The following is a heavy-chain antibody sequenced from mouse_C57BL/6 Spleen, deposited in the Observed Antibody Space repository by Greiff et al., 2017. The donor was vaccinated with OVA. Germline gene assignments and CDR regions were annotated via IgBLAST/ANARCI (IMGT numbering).Heavy chain of an antibody. J-gene: IGHJ4*01. Sequence: QVHVKQPGAELVKPGASVKVSCKASGYTFTSYWMHWVKQRPGQGLEWIGRIHPSDSDTNYNQKFKGKATLTVDKSSSTAYMQLSSLTSEDSAVYYCAMNYGSSFLYAMDYWGQGTSVTVSS. CDR2: IHPSDSDT. CDR1: GYTFTSYW. CDR3: AMNYGSSFLYAMDY. V-gene: IGHV1-74*01. D-gene: IGHD1-1*01.